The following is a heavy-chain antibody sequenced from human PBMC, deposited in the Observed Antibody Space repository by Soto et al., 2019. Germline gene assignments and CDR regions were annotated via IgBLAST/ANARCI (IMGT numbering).Heavy chain of an antibody. D-gene: IGHD5-12*01. J-gene: IGHJ5*02. Sequence: GGSLRLSCAASGFTFSSYSMNWVRQAPGKGLEWVSYISSSSSTIYYADSVKGRFTISRDNAKNSLYLQTNSLRDEDTAVYYCGVVATIGWFDPWGQGTLVTVSS. CDR3: GVVATIGWFDP. CDR1: GFTFSSYS. CDR2: ISSSSSTI. V-gene: IGHV3-48*02.